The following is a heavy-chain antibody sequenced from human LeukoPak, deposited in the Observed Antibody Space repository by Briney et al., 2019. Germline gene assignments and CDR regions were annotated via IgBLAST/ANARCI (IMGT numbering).Heavy chain of an antibody. CDR1: GFIFDNYA. CDR3: ARESETSGWYDY. CDR2: ISGDGGST. V-gene: IGHV3-43*02. J-gene: IGHJ4*02. D-gene: IGHD6-19*01. Sequence: GGSLRLSCAAPGFIFDNYAIHWVRHAPGKGLEWVSLISGDGGSTFYADSARGRFTISRDNTRKSLSLQMSSLRSEDTALYYCARESETSGWYDYWSQGTLVTVSS.